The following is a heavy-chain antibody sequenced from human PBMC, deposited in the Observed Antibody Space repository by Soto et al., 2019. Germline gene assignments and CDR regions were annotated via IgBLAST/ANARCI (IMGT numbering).Heavy chain of an antibody. CDR2: IYYSGST. Sequence: SATLSLTCTVSGASMSSGGYYWTWIRQSPGKGLEWIGYIYYSGSTYYNQSLESRVAISLDTSRSQFSLTLHSVTAEDTAVYYCARSRYTTSSFDYWGQGTLVTVSS. CDR3: ARSRYTTSSFDY. V-gene: IGHV4-31*03. CDR1: GASMSSGGYY. D-gene: IGHD6-6*01. J-gene: IGHJ4*02.